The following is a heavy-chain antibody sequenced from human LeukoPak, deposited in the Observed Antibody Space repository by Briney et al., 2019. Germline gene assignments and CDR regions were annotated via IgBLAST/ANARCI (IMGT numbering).Heavy chain of an antibody. CDR1: GITFGNNW. J-gene: IGHJ5*02. Sequence: GGSLRLSCAASGITFGNNWMHWVRQGPGKGPVWISRINSDGGGAIYADSLKGRFTVSRDNAKNTLYLQMNSLRAEDTAVYYCARDVPHNWFDTWGQGTLVTVSS. CDR2: INSDGGGA. CDR3: ARDVPHNWFDT. V-gene: IGHV3-74*01.